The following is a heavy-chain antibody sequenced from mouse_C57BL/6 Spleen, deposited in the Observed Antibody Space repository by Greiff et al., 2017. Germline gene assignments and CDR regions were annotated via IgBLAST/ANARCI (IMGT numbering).Heavy chain of an antibody. CDR1: GFTFSDYY. CDR2: INYDGSST. Sequence: VQLKESEGGLVQPGSSMKLSCTASGFTFSDYYMAWVRQVPEKGLEWVANINYDGSSTYYLDSLKSRFIISRDNAKNILYLQMSSLKSEDTATYYCARTSYPYYAMDDWGQGTSVTVSS. J-gene: IGHJ4*01. D-gene: IGHD5-5*01. V-gene: IGHV5-16*01. CDR3: ARTSYPYYAMDD.